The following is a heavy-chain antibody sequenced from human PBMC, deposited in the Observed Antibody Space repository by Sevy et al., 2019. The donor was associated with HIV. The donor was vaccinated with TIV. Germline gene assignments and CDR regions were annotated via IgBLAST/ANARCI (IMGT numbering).Heavy chain of an antibody. D-gene: IGHD3-3*01. CDR2: IYSGGST. Sequence: GGSLRLSCAASGFTVSSNYMSWVRQAPGKGLEWVSVIYSGGSTYYADSVKGRFTISRDNSKNTLYLQMNSLRAEDTAVYYCAREGDFWRGDIDVWGKGTTVTVSS. V-gene: IGHV3-53*01. CDR1: GFTVSSNY. J-gene: IGHJ6*03. CDR3: AREGDFWRGDIDV.